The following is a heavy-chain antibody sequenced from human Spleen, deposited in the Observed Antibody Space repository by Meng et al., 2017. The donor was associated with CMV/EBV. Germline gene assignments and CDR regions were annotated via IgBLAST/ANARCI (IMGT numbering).Heavy chain of an antibody. CDR3: ARDGEYCDGDGYSDY. J-gene: IGHJ4*02. Sequence: ASVQDSCKASGYTFTGYYMHWVRQAPGQGLEWMGWINPNSGGTNYAQKFQGRVTMTRDTSISTAYMEPSRLRADDTAVYYCARDGEYCDGDGYSDYWGQGTLGTVSS. D-gene: IGHD2-21*01. V-gene: IGHV1-2*02. CDR2: INPNSGGT. CDR1: GYTFTGYY.